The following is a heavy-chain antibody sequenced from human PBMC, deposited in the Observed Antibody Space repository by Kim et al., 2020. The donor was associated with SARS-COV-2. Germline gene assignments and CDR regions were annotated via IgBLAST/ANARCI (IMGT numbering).Heavy chain of an antibody. V-gene: IGHV3-30*18. J-gene: IGHJ4*02. CDR2: ISYDGSNK. D-gene: IGHD5-18*01. CDR3: AKVKGFGVGPLGDTAMVKGFRGFDY. CDR1: GFTFSSYG. Sequence: GGSLRLSCAASGFTFSSYGMHWVRQAPGKGLEWVAVISYDGSNKYYADSVKGRFTISRDNSKNTLYLQMNSLRAEDTAVYYCAKVKGFGVGPLGDTAMVKGFRGFDYWGQGTLVTVSS.